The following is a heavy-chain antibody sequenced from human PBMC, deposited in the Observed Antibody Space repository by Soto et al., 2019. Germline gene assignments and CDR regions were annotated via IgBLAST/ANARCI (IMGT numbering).Heavy chain of an antibody. Sequence: SETLSLTCTVSGGSISRYYWSWLRQPPGKGLEWIGYIYYSGSTNYNPSLKSRVTISVDTSKNQFSLKLSSVTAADTAVYYCARESFYDSGGFHGFDYWGQGTLVTVSS. D-gene: IGHD3-22*01. V-gene: IGHV4-59*01. CDR3: ARESFYDSGGFHGFDY. CDR1: GGSISRYY. CDR2: IYYSGST. J-gene: IGHJ4*02.